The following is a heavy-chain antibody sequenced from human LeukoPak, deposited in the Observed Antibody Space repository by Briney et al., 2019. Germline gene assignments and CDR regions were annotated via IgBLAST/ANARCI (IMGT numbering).Heavy chain of an antibody. D-gene: IGHD3-22*01. V-gene: IGHV1-46*01. CDR1: GYTFTGYY. J-gene: IGHJ4*02. CDR3: ARGGGYYDSSGLFDY. Sequence: GASVKVSCKASGYTFTGYYMHWVRQAPGQGLEWMGIINPSGGSTSYAQKFQGRVTMTRDTSTSTVYMELSSLRSEDTAVYYCARGGGYYDSSGLFDYWGQGTLVTVSS. CDR2: INPSGGST.